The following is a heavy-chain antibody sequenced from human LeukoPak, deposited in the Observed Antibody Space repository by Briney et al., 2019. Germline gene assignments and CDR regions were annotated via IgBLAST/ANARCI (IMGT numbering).Heavy chain of an antibody. D-gene: IGHD4-17*01. CDR3: AREGHDYGDYAYDY. CDR1: GYTFTGYY. CDR2: INPNSGGT. Sequence: ASVKVSCKASGYTFTGYYMHWVRQAPGQGLEWMGWINPNSGGTNYAQKFQGWVTMTRDTSISTAYMELSRLRSDDTAVYYCAREGHDYGDYAYDYWGQGTLVTVSS. V-gene: IGHV1-2*04. J-gene: IGHJ4*02.